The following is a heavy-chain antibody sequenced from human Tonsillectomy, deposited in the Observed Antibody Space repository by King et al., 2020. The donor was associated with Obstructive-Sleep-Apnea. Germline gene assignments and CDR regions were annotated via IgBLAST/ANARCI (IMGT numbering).Heavy chain of an antibody. J-gene: IGHJ4*02. CDR3: ARAGFGRLFDY. CDR1: GGSISSYY. Sequence: QLQESGPGLVKPSGTLSLTCTVSGGSISSYYWRWIRQPPGKGLEWIGYIYYSGRTNYNPSLNRRVTISVDTSKNQFSLKLSSVTAADTAVYYCARAGFGRLFDYWGQGTLVTVSS. V-gene: IGHV4-59*01. CDR2: IYYSGRT. D-gene: IGHD3-10*01.